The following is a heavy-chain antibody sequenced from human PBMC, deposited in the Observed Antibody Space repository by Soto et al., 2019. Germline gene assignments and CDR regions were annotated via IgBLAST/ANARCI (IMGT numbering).Heavy chain of an antibody. CDR2: IDPSDSYT. Sequence: PGESLKISCKGSGYSFTSYWISWVRQMPGKGLEWMGRIDPSDSYTNYSPSFQGHVTISADKSISTAYLQWSSLKASDTAMYYCARLGYSYGYYYYYYGMDVWGQGTTVTVS. CDR3: ARLGYSYGYYYYYYGMDV. V-gene: IGHV5-10-1*01. J-gene: IGHJ6*02. CDR1: GYSFTSYW. D-gene: IGHD5-18*01.